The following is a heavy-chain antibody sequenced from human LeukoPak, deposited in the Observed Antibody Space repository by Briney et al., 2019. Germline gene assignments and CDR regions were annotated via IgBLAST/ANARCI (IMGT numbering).Heavy chain of an antibody. J-gene: IGHJ5*02. CDR1: GFTFSNYG. CDR2: ISNDGSNI. CDR3: AKDPYRVIVATGNYLDP. D-gene: IGHD2-21*01. V-gene: IGHV3-30*18. Sequence: PGGSLRLSCATSGFTFSNYGMHWVRQAPGKGLEWVAVISNDGSNIQYADSAKGRFTISRDNSKNTVYLQMNSLRSEDTAVYYCAKDPYRVIVATGNYLDPWGQGTLVTASS.